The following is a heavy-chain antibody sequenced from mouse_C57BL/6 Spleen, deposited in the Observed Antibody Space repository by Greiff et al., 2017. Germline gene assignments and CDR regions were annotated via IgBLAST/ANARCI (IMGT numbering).Heavy chain of an antibody. CDR1: GFTFTDYY. Sequence: EVKLMESGGGLVQPGGSLSLSCAASGFTFTDYYMSWVRQPPGKALEWLGFIRNKANGYTTEYSASVKGRFTISRDNSQSILYLQMNALRAEDSATYYCARSALRDYFDYWGQGTTLTVSS. V-gene: IGHV7-3*01. CDR3: ARSALRDYFDY. CDR2: IRNKANGYTT. J-gene: IGHJ2*01.